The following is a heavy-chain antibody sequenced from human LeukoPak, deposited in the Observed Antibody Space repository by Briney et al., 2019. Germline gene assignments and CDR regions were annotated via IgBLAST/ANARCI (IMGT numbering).Heavy chain of an antibody. CDR1: GFTFSSYA. Sequence: GGSLRLSCAASGFTFSSYAMHWVRQAPGKGLEWVGVISYDGSNKYYADSVKGRFTISRDNSKNTLYLQMNSLRAEDTAVYYCAKDRGVVIPSDAFDIWGQGTMVTVSS. V-gene: IGHV3-30-3*01. CDR3: AKDRGVVIPSDAFDI. D-gene: IGHD3-16*02. J-gene: IGHJ3*02. CDR2: ISYDGSNK.